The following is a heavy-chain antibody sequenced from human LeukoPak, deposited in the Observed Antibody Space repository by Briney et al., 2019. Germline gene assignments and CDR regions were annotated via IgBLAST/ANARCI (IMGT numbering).Heavy chain of an antibody. CDR1: GFTFSSYG. V-gene: IGHV3-30*02. CDR3: AKDSSIAARLGYYFDY. D-gene: IGHD6-6*01. Sequence: PGGSLRLSCAASGFTFSSYGMHWVRQAPGKGLEWVAFIRYDGSNKYYADSVKGRFTISRDNSRNTLYLQMNSLRAEDTAVYYCAKDSSIAARLGYYFDYWGRGTLVTVSS. CDR2: IRYDGSNK. J-gene: IGHJ4*02.